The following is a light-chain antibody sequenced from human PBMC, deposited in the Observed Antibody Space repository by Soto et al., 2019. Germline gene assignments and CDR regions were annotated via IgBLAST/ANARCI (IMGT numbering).Light chain of an antibody. CDR3: CSYAGSYTWV. CDR2: AVN. CDR1: SSDVGDYNY. Sequence: QSALTQPRSVSGSPGQSVTISCTGTSSDVGDYNYVSWYQQHPGKAPKLLIYAVNMRPSGVPDRFSGSKSGNTASLTISGXXXXXXXXXSCCSYAGSYTWVFGGGTKVTVL. V-gene: IGLV2-11*01. J-gene: IGLJ3*02.